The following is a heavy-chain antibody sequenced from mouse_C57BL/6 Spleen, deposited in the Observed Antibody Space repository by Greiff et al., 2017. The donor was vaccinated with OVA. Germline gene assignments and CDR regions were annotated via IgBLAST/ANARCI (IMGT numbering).Heavy chain of an antibody. V-gene: IGHV1-53*01. D-gene: IGHD3-3*01. CDR3: ARKGGYFDY. CDR1: GYTFTRYW. J-gene: IGHJ2*02. CDR2: INPSNGGT. Sequence: GQPQQPGTELVKPGASVKLSFKASGYTFTRYWVHWVEQRLGQGLEWIGNINPSNGGTNYNEKFKSQATLAVDKSSSTAYMQLSSLTSEDAAVYDCARKGGYFDYWVQGTSLTVAS.